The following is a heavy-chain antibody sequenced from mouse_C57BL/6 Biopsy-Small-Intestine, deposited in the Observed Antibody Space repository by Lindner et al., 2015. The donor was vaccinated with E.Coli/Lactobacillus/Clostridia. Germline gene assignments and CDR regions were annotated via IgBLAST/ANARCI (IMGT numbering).Heavy chain of an antibody. Sequence: SVKVSCKASGYTITGHYLHWVRQAPGHGLEWMGWINLNNGDTKFAPKFQGRVTMTRDMSITTAYMELSRLTSDDTAVYYCARAEILFNPPIDYWGQGTLVTVSS. V-gene: IGHV14-2*02. J-gene: IGHJ4*01. CDR2: INLNNGDT. CDR3: ARAEILFNPPIDY. CDR1: GYTITGHY. D-gene: IGHD6-1*01.